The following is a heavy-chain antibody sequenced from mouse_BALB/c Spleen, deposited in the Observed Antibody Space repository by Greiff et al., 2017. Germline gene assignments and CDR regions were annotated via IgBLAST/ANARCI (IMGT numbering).Heavy chain of an antibody. CDR1: GYTFTSYW. Sequence: VQRVESGAELAKPGASVKMSCKASGYTFTSYWMHWVKQRPGQGLEWIGYINPSTGYTEYNQKFKDKATLTADKSSSTAYMQLSSLTSEDSAVYYCARGSYYYGSSAWFAYWGQGTLVTVSA. D-gene: IGHD1-1*01. CDR2: INPSTGYT. V-gene: IGHV1-7*01. J-gene: IGHJ3*01. CDR3: ARGSYYYGSSAWFAY.